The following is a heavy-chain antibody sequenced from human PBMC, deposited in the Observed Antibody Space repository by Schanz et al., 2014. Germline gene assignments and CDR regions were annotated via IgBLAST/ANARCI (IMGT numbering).Heavy chain of an antibody. V-gene: IGHV1-8*02. CDR1: GYTFNNHG. CDR3: AIHYGDRAL. Sequence: QVQLVQSGAEVKKPGVSVKVSCKASGYTFNNHGISWVRQAPGQGLEWMGWMNSKTGNTGYAQRFQGRVTMTRDTSLKTAYMEMTDLKLEDAGLDYCAIHYGDRALWGQGTLSAVSS. J-gene: IGHJ4*02. D-gene: IGHD4-17*01. CDR2: MNSKTGNT.